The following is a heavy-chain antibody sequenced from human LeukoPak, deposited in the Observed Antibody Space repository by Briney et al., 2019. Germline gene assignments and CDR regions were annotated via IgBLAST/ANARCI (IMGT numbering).Heavy chain of an antibody. V-gene: IGHV4-59*11. J-gene: IGHJ4*02. CDR1: GGSISSHY. CDR2: IYYSGST. D-gene: IGHD3-22*01. CDR3: ARDDSSGYSTLGY. Sequence: SETLSLTWTVSGGSISSHYWSWIRQPPGKGLEWIGDIYYSGSTNYNPSLKSRVTISLDTSKNQFSLRLSSVTAADTAVYYCARDDSSGYSTLGYWGQGTLVTVSS.